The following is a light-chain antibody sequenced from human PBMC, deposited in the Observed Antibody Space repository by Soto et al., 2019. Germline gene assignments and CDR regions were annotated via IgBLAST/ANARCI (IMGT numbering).Light chain of an antibody. CDR2: WAS. CDR3: QQYYNIPYT. CDR1: QSVLYSSNNKNY. Sequence: DIVMTQSPDSLAVSLGERATINCKSSQSVLYSSNNKNYLAWYQQKPRQPPKLLIYWASTRESGVPDRFRGSGSGTDFTLTISSLQAEDVAVYYCQQYYNIPYTFGQGTKLEIK. J-gene: IGKJ2*01. V-gene: IGKV4-1*01.